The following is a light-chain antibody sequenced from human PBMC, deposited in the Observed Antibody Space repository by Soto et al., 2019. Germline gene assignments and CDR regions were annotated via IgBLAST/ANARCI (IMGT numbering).Light chain of an antibody. CDR3: QQRNIWPPVT. Sequence: EIVMTQSPATLSVSPGERVTLSCRASQSVSSNLAWYQQKPGQAPRLVIYGAFNRATGIPARFSGSGSGTDFTLTISSLEPEDFAVYYCQQRNIWPPVTFCQGTRLEIK. CDR2: GAF. V-gene: IGKV3-11*01. CDR1: QSVSSN. J-gene: IGKJ5*01.